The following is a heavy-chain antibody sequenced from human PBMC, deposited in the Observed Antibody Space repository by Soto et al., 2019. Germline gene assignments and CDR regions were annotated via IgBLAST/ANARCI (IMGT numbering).Heavy chain of an antibody. CDR2: IYYSGST. V-gene: IGHV4-31*03. J-gene: IGHJ5*02. Sequence: TLSLTCTVSGGSIISGGYYFICIRQHPWKGLELIGYIYYSGSTYYNPSLRSRVTISVDTSKNQFSLKLSSVTAADTAVYYCARVMVRGVPYWFDPWGQGTLVTVS. CDR3: ARVMVRGVPYWFDP. CDR1: GGSIISGGYY. D-gene: IGHD3-10*01.